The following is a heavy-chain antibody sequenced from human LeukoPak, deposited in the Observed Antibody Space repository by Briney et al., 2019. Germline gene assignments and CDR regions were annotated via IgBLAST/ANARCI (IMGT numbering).Heavy chain of an antibody. CDR1: GGSISSYY. V-gene: IGHV4-59*01. J-gene: IGHJ4*02. CDR3: ARANDMVTGYWYYFDY. Sequence: SETLSLTCTVSGGSISSYYWSWIRQPPGKGLEWIGYIYYSGSTNYNPSLKSRVTISVDTSTNQYSLKLSSVTAADTAVYYCARANDMVTGYWYYFDYWGQGTLVTVSS. CDR2: IYYSGST. D-gene: IGHD3-9*01.